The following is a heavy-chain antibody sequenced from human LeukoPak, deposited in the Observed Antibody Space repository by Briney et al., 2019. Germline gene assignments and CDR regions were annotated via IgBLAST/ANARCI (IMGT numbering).Heavy chain of an antibody. Sequence: SETLSLTCTVSGGSISSYYWSWIRQPPGKGLEWIGYIYYSGSTNYNPSLKSRVTISVDTSKNQFSLKLSSVTAADTAVYYCARLVIVGGGVDYWGQGTLVTVSS. V-gene: IGHV4-59*01. D-gene: IGHD1-26*01. CDR1: GGSISSYY. CDR3: ARLVIVGGGVDY. CDR2: IYYSGST. J-gene: IGHJ4*02.